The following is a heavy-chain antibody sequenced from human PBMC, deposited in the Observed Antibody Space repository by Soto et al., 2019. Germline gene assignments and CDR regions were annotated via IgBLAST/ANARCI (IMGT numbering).Heavy chain of an antibody. CDR2: VFHTGNT. CDR1: GGSITFNF. V-gene: IGHV4-59*08. CDR3: ARGSGWLDY. D-gene: IGHD6-19*01. J-gene: IGHJ4*02. Sequence: PSETLSLTCTVSGGSITFNFWSWIRQPPGKGLEWIGYVFHTGNTDYNPSLKSRVTISVDTSKNRLSLKLDSVTAADTAVYYCARGSGWLDYWGQGTLVTSPQ.